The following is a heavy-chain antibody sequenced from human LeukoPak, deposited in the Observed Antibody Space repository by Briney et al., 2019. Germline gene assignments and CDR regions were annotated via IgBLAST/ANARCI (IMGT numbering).Heavy chain of an antibody. D-gene: IGHD3-16*01. V-gene: IGHV3-23*01. Sequence: QAGGSLRLSCAASGFTFNYDAISWVRQAPGKGLEWGSSVRGSGGSTYYSDSVRGRFTISRDISKNTVYLQMNSLRAEDTAMYYCAKDDKGDFYFDYWGQGTLVTVSS. CDR1: GFTFNYDA. J-gene: IGHJ4*02. CDR3: AKDDKGDFYFDY. CDR2: VRGSGGST.